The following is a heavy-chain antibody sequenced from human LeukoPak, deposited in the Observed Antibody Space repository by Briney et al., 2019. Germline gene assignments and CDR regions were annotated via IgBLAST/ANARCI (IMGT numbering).Heavy chain of an antibody. J-gene: IGHJ5*02. CDR1: GYTFTGYY. CDR2: INPNSGGT. D-gene: IGHD3-10*01. V-gene: IGHV1-2*02. Sequence: ASVKVSCKASGYTFTGYYMHWVRQAPGQGLEWMGWINPNSGGTNYAQKFQGRVTMTRDTFISTAYMELSRLRSDDTAVYYCARRLTMVRGVIPYNWFDPWGQGTLVTVSS. CDR3: ARRLTMVRGVIPYNWFDP.